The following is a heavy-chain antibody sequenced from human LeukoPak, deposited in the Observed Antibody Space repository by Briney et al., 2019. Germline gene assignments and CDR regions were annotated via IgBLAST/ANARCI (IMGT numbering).Heavy chain of an antibody. CDR3: ARPYGPGNYINLGLDF. CDR1: GVTLNNYA. CDR2: TVPVFATT. Sequence: ASVKVSCKASGVTLNNYAISWVRQAPGQGLEWMGRTVPVFATTTYAQKFQGRVRITADESTSTVHMELSSLTAEDTALYYCARPYGPGNYINLGLDFWGQGTLVTVS. J-gene: IGHJ4*02. V-gene: IGHV1-69*13. D-gene: IGHD3-10*01.